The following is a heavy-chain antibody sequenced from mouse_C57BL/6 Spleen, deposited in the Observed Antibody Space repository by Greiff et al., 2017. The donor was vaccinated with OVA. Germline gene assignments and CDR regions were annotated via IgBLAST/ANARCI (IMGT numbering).Heavy chain of an antibody. CDR3: ARDGGSRYFDV. J-gene: IGHJ1*03. CDR2: INYDGSST. V-gene: IGHV5-16*01. D-gene: IGHD1-1*01. CDR1: GFTFSDYY. Sequence: EVQVVESEGGLVQPGSSMKLSCTASGFTFSDYYMAWVRQVPEKGLEWVANINYDGSSTYYLDSLKSRFIISRDNAKNILYLQMSSLKSEDTATYYCARDGGSRYFDVWGTGTTVTVSS.